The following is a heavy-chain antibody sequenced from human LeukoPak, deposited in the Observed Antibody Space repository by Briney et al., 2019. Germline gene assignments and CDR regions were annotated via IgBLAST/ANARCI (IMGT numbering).Heavy chain of an antibody. J-gene: IGHJ5*02. V-gene: IGHV3-11*01. CDR1: GFTFSDYY. CDR3: ARNRHGNWNDGWFDP. CDR2: ISSSGSTI. D-gene: IGHD1-1*01. Sequence: GGSLRLSCAASGFTFSDYYMSWIRQAPGKGLEWASYISSSGSTIYYADSVKGRFTISRDNAKNSLYLQMNSLRAEDTAVYYCARNRHGNWNDGWFDPWGQGTLVTVSS.